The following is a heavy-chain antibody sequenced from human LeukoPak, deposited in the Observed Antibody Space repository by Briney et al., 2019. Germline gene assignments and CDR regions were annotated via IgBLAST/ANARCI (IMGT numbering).Heavy chain of an antibody. V-gene: IGHV3-7*01. Sequence: QPGGSLSLSCAASGFTFSSYWMTWVRQVPGKGLEWVANIKQDGSEKNYVDSVKGRFTISRDNAKNSLYLQMNSLRAEDTAVYYCARYRDGTTSAHNPYWGQGTLVTVSS. CDR2: IKQDGSEK. D-gene: IGHD1-1*01. J-gene: IGHJ4*02. CDR3: ARYRDGTTSAHNPY. CDR1: GFTFSSYW.